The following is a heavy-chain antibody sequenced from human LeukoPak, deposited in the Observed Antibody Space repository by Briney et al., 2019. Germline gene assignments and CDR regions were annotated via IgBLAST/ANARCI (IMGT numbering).Heavy chain of an antibody. CDR3: AKDRGGAYYESSVDI. V-gene: IGHV3-30*18. CDR2: ISYDGNNK. Sequence: PGGSLRLSCAASGFSFGNYGIHWVRQAPGKGLEWVAVISYDGNNKYYADSVKGRFTISRDNSKNTLYLQMNSLRAEDTAVYYCAKDRGGAYYESSVDIWGQGTMVTVSS. CDR1: GFSFGNYG. D-gene: IGHD3-22*01. J-gene: IGHJ3*02.